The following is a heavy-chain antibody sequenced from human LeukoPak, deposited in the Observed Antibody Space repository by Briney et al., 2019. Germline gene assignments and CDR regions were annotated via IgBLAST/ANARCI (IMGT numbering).Heavy chain of an antibody. J-gene: IGHJ3*02. V-gene: IGHV4-34*01. CDR3: AYYCSSTSCYNAFDI. CDR2: INHSGST. CDR1: GGSFSGYY. Sequence: SETLSLTCAVYGGSFSGYYWSWIRQPPGKGLEWIGEINHSGSTNYNPSLKSRVTISVDTSKNQFSLKLSSVTAADTAVYYCAYYCSSTSCYNAFDIWGQGTMVTVSS. D-gene: IGHD2-2*02.